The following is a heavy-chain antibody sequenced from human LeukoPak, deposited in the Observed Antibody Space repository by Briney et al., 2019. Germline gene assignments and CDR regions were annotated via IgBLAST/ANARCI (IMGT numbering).Heavy chain of an antibody. Sequence: GGSLRLSCAASGFTFSGSAMHWVRQASGKGLEWVGRIRSKANNYATAYTASVKGRFTVSRDDSKNTTYLQMNSPKTEDTAVYYCTSEVGYWGQGTLVTVSS. CDR2: IRSKANNYAT. CDR1: GFTFSGSA. CDR3: TSEVGY. V-gene: IGHV3-73*01. D-gene: IGHD1-26*01. J-gene: IGHJ4*02.